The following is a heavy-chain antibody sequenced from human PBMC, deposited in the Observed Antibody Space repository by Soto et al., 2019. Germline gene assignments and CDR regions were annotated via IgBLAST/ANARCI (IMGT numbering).Heavy chain of an antibody. Sequence: PGGSLRLSCAASGFTFSSYAMSWVRQAPGKGLEWVSAISGSGSTFYADSVKGRFTISRDNSKNTLYLQMNSLRAEDTAVYYCAKEKDYDYVWGSYRYTSDYWGQGTLGTVSS. D-gene: IGHD3-16*02. J-gene: IGHJ4*02. CDR2: ISGSGST. V-gene: IGHV3-23*01. CDR3: AKEKDYDYVWGSYRYTSDY. CDR1: GFTFSSYA.